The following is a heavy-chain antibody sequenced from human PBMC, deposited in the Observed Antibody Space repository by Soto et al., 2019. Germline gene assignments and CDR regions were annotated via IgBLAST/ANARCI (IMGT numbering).Heavy chain of an antibody. V-gene: IGHV4-31*03. CDR1: GGSISSATYY. CDR3: AREDSTYLKAFDA. Sequence: PSETLSLTCTVSGGSISSATYYWTWVRQHPGEGLEWIGCIHYSGSTYYNPSLKSRLTISVDTSENQFSLKLSSVTVADTAVYFCAREDSTYLKAFDAWGQGTVVTVSS. D-gene: IGHD5-18*01. J-gene: IGHJ3*01. CDR2: IHYSGST.